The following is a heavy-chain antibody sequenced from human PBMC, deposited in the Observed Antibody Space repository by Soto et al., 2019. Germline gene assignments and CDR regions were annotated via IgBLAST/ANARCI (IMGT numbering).Heavy chain of an antibody. CDR3: ARDSRDTVTTRGSRYGMDV. CDR1: GFTFSSYG. D-gene: IGHD4-4*01. CDR2: IWYDGSNK. V-gene: IGHV3-33*01. Sequence: PGGSLRLSCAASGFTFSSYGMHWVRQAPGKGLEWVAVIWYDGSNKYYADSVKGRFTISRDNSKNTLYLQMNSLRAEDTAVYYCARDSRDTVTTRGSRYGMDVWGQGTTVTVS. J-gene: IGHJ6*02.